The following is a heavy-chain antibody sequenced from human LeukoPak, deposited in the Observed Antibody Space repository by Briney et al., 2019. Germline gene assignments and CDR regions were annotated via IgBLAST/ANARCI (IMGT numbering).Heavy chain of an antibody. Sequence: GGTLRLSCAASGFTFSSYGMSWVRQAPGKGLEWVSAISGSGGSTYYADSVKGRFTISRDNSKNTLYLQMNSLRAEDTAVYYCAREGDSSGYLGIDYWGQGTLVTVSS. CDR2: ISGSGGST. CDR3: AREGDSSGYLGIDY. CDR1: GFTFSSYG. V-gene: IGHV3-23*01. D-gene: IGHD3-22*01. J-gene: IGHJ4*02.